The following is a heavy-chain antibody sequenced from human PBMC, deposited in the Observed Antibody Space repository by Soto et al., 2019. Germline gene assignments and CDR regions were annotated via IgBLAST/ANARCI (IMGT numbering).Heavy chain of an antibody. CDR3: ARGTTVYYFDY. D-gene: IGHD4-17*01. Sequence: ASVKVSCKATGFMFTTSSVQWVRQTRGRRLEWIGWLVIGSGSTKYAQKFQERVTITSDVSTSTAYMDLSSLRSEDTAVYYCARGTTVYYFDYWGQGTLVTVSS. CDR1: GFMFTTSS. CDR2: LVIGSGST. V-gene: IGHV1-58*01. J-gene: IGHJ4*02.